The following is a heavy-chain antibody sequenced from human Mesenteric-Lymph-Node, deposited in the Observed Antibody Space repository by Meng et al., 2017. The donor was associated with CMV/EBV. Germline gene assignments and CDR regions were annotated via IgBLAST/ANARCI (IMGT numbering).Heavy chain of an antibody. CDR1: VSFRSSGGVG. J-gene: IGHJ5*02. Sequence: VSFRSSGGVGVRWPPQTPRKSLEWLALIDWNDDNRYSLSLQCTLTITKYTSTLQVHITMTNIDPVDTATYSCAHRIAAAGTGFDPWGQGTLVTVSS. CDR2: IDWNDDN. D-gene: IGHD6-13*01. CDR3: AHRIAAAGTGFDP. V-gene: IGHV2-5*01.